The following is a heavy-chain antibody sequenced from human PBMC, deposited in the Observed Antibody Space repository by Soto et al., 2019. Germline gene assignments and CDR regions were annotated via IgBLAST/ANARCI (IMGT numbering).Heavy chain of an antibody. CDR1: GFTFSSYS. CDR3: AREGVYFYCGMGG. V-gene: IGHV3-48*01. CDR2: ISSSSSTI. Sequence: GGSLRLSCAASGFTFSSYSMNWVGQAPGKGLEWVSYISSSSSTIYYADSVKGQFTISKDNAKTSLYLQMNSLRAGDTGVYYGAREGVYFYCGMGGGGKGTTATVPS. J-gene: IGHJ6*04. D-gene: IGHD2-21*01.